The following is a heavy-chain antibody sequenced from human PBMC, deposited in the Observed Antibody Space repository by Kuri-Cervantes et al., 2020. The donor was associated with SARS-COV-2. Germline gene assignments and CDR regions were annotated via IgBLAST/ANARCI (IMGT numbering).Heavy chain of an antibody. V-gene: IGHV4-39*01. CDR1: GGSISSSSYY. D-gene: IGHD6-6*01. CDR2: IYYSGST. Sequence: SDTLSLPCTVSGGSISSSSYYWGWIRQPPGKGLEWIGSIYYSGSTYYNPSLKSRVTITVDTYKNQFSLKLSSVTAADTAVYYCAKAGAARPKYFDYWGQGTLVTVSS. CDR3: AKAGAARPKYFDY. J-gene: IGHJ4*02.